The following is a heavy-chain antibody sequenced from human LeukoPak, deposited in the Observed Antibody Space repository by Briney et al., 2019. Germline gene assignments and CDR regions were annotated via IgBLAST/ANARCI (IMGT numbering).Heavy chain of an antibody. D-gene: IGHD3-9*01. J-gene: IGHJ3*02. V-gene: IGHV3-9*01. Sequence: GGSLRLSCAAFGFTFGDYAMHWVRQAPGKGPEWVSGISWNSGSIGYADSVKGRFTISRDNAKNSLYLQMNSLRVEDTALYYCAKALTGTTTETFDIWGQGTMVTVSS. CDR2: ISWNSGSI. CDR1: GFTFGDYA. CDR3: AKALTGTTTETFDI.